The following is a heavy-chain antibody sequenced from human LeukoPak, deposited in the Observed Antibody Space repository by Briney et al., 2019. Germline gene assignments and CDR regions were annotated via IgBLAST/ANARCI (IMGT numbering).Heavy chain of an antibody. CDR1: GFTFSSYA. Sequence: GGSLRLSCAASGFTFSSYAMSWVRQAPGKGLEWVSAISGSGGSTYYADSVKGRFTISRDNSKTTLYLQMSSLRAEDTAVYYCAKGSGYDLAILDYWGQGTLVTVSS. J-gene: IGHJ4*02. CDR2: ISGSGGST. V-gene: IGHV3-23*01. D-gene: IGHD5-12*01. CDR3: AKGSGYDLAILDY.